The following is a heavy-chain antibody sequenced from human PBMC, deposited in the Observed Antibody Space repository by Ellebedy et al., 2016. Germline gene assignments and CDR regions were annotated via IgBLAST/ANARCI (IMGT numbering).Heavy chain of an antibody. D-gene: IGHD3-22*01. CDR1: GFTFSSYV. J-gene: IGHJ3*02. CDR2: ISYDGSIK. CDR3: ARGPITYYYDSSGDRGAFDI. Sequence: GGSLRLXXAVSGFTFSSYVMHWVRQAPGKGLEWVAVISYDGSIKYSADSVKGRFSVSRDNSKNTLYLQMNSLRAEDTAVYYCARGPITYYYDSSGDRGAFDIWGQGTMVTVSS. V-gene: IGHV3-30-3*01.